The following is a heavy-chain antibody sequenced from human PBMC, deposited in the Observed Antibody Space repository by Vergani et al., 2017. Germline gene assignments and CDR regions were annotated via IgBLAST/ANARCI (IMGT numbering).Heavy chain of an antibody. J-gene: IGHJ3*02. Sequence: QVQLVESGGGVVQPGRSLRLSCAASGFTFSSYGMHWVRQAPGKGLEWVAVIWYDGSNKYYADSVKGRFTISRDNSKNTLYLQMNSLRAEDTAVYYCARDRGGVRFFHADAFDIWGQGTMVTVSS. CDR3: ARDRGGVRFFHADAFDI. V-gene: IGHV3-33*01. D-gene: IGHD3-3*01. CDR1: GFTFSSYG. CDR2: IWYDGSNK.